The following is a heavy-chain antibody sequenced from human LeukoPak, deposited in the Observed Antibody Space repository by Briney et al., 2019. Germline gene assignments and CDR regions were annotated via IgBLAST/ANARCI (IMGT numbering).Heavy chain of an antibody. CDR2: IYTSGST. D-gene: IGHD3-22*01. J-gene: IGHJ1*01. CDR3: ARSSGYYFEYFHH. CDR1: GGSISSYY. Sequence: SETLSLTCTVSGGSISSYYWSWIRQPAGKGLEWIGRIYTSGSTTYNPSLKSRLTISVDTSMNQFSLKLSSVTAADTAVYYCARSSGYYFEYFHHWGQGTLVTVSS. V-gene: IGHV4-4*07.